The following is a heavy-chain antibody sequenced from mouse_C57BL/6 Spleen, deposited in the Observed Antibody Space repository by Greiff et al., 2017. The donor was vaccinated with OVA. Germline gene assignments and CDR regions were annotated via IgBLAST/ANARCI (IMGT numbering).Heavy chain of an antibody. D-gene: IGHD1-1*01. V-gene: IGHV10-1*01. Sequence: EVQLVESGGGLVQPKGSLKLSCAASGFSFNTYAMNWVRQAPGKGLEWVARIRSKSNNYATYYADSVKDRFTISRDDSESMLYLQMNNLKTEDTAMYYCVRQGVDAMDYWGQGTSVTVSS. CDR2: IRSKSNNYAT. CDR1: GFSFNTYA. J-gene: IGHJ4*01. CDR3: VRQGVDAMDY.